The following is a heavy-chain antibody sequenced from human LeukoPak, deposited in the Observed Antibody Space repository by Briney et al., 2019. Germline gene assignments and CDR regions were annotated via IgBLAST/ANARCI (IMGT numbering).Heavy chain of an antibody. Sequence: GGSLRLSCAASGFTFSSYSMNWVRQAPGKGLVWVSRIRSDGTSTSYADSVKGRFPISRDNSKNTLYLQVNSLRAEDTAVYYCAKDIRASGSYGWFDPWGRGTLVTVSS. V-gene: IGHV3-74*01. CDR3: AKDIRASGSYGWFDP. CDR1: GFTFSSYS. J-gene: IGHJ5*02. D-gene: IGHD3-10*01. CDR2: IRSDGTST.